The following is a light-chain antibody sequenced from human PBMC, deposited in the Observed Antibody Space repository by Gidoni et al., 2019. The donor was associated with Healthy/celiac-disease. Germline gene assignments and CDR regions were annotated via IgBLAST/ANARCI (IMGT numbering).Light chain of an antibody. V-gene: IGLV1-40*01. CDR2: GNS. CDR3: QSYDSSLSAYYV. J-gene: IGLJ1*01. Sequence: QSVLTQPPSVSGAPGQRVTISCTGSSSNIGAGYDVHWYQQLPGTAPKLLIYGNSNRPSGVPDRFSGSKSGTSASLASTGLQAGDEADYYCQSYDSSLSAYYVFGTGTKVTVL. CDR1: SSNIGAGYD.